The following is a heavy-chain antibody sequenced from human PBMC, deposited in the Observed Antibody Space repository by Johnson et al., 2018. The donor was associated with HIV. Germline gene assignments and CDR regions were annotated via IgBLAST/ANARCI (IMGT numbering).Heavy chain of an antibody. V-gene: IGHV3-30*04. D-gene: IGHD3-22*01. CDR3: ARAFLSHYYDSSGPVDI. CDR2: ISFDGTNK. J-gene: IGHJ3*02. Sequence: QVQLVESGGGVVQPGRSLRLSCAASGFTFSNYPMHWVRQAPGKGLEWVAVISFDGTNKYYADSVRGRFTISRDNSKKTLYLQMNGLGPEDTAVYYCARAFLSHYYDSSGPVDIWGQGTMVTVSS. CDR1: GFTFSNYP.